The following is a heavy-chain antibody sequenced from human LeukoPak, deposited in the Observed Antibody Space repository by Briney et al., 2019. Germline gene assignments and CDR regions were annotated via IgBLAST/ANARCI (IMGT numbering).Heavy chain of an antibody. CDR1: GGSISSYY. Sequence: SETLSLTCTVSGGSISSYYWSWIRQPPGKGLEWIGYIYYSGSTNYNPSLKSRVTISVDTSKNQFSLKLSSVTAADTAVYYCASPEPTGSGSYFLDYWGQGTLVTVSS. CDR2: IYYSGST. CDR3: ASPEPTGSGSYFLDY. J-gene: IGHJ4*02. V-gene: IGHV4-59*08. D-gene: IGHD3-10*01.